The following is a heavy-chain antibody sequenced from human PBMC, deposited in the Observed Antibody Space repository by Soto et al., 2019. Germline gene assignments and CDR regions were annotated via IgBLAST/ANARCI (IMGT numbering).Heavy chain of an antibody. D-gene: IGHD2-2*01. V-gene: IGHV4-30-4*01. CDR3: ARARGWDIVVVPAATYFDY. CDR2: IYYSGST. CDR1: GGSISSGDYY. J-gene: IGHJ4*02. Sequence: PSETLSLTCIVSGGSISSGDYYWSWIRQPPGKGLEWIGYIYYSGSTYYNPSLKSRVTISVDTSKNQFSLKLSSVTAADTAVYYCARARGWDIVVVPAATYFDYWGQGTLVTVSS.